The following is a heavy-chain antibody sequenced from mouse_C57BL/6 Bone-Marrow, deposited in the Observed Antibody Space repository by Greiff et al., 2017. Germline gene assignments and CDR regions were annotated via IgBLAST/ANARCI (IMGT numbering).Heavy chain of an antibody. CDR1: GYTFTSYW. CDR2: IDPSDSYT. CDR3: ARGIYYDYDEDLDY. Sequence: VQLQQSGAELVRPGTSVKLSCKASGYTFTSYWMHWVKQRPGQGLEWIGVIDPSDSYTNYNQKFKGKATLTVDTSSSSAYMQLSSLTSEDSAVYYCARGIYYDYDEDLDYWGQGTTLTVSS. V-gene: IGHV1-59*01. D-gene: IGHD2-4*01. J-gene: IGHJ2*01.